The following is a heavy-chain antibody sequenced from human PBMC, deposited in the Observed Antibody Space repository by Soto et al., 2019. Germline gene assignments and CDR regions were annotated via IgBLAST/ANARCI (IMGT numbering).Heavy chain of an antibody. J-gene: IGHJ6*02. CDR3: ARVSITGTPRGMDV. V-gene: IGHV4-34*01. CDR1: GGSFSGYY. D-gene: IGHD1-20*01. CDR2: INHSGST. Sequence: PSETLSLTCAVYGGSFSGYYWSWIRQPPGKGLEWIGEINHSGSTNYNPSLKSRVTISVDTSKNQFSLKLSSVTAADTAVYYCARVSITGTPRGMDVWGQGTTVTVSS.